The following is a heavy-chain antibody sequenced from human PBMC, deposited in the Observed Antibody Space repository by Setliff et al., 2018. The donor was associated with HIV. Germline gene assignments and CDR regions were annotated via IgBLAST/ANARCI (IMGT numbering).Heavy chain of an antibody. CDR3: ASDRPHQQYFELYYYYYLEV. J-gene: IGHJ6*03. CDR2: IIPIFGKT. V-gene: IGHV1-69*13. Sequence: ASVKVSCKASGGTFSSYGINWVRQAPGQGLEWVGGIIPIFGKTSYAQKFQGRVTITADEATSTAYMELSSLKSEDTAVYFCASDRPHQQYFELYYYYYLEVWGQGTMVTVSS. CDR1: GGTFSSYG. D-gene: IGHD3-16*01.